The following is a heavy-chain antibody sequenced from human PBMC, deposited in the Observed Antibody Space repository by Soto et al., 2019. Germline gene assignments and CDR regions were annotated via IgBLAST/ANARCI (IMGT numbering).Heavy chain of an antibody. Sequence: SETLSLTCTVSGGSISSGGYYWSWIRRHPGKGLEWIGYIYYSGSTYYNPSLKSRVTISVDTSKNQFSLKLSSVTAEDTAVYYCTTDSYFTLKLVRFDYWGLGTLVTVSS. CDR1: GGSISSGGYY. CDR2: IYYSGST. V-gene: IGHV4-31*03. D-gene: IGHD3-22*01. J-gene: IGHJ4*01. CDR3: TTDSYFTLKLVRFDY.